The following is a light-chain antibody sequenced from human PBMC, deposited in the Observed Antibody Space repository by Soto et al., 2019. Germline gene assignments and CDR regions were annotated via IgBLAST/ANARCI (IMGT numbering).Light chain of an antibody. V-gene: IGKV1-39*01. CDR2: GAS. J-gene: IGKJ4*01. Sequence: DIQMTQSPSSLSASVGDRVTITCRASQSISSYLVWYQQKPGKAPKLLIYGASTLQSGVPSRFSGSGSGTEFNLTISGLQPEDSATYYCQQSFRAVYLTFGGGTKVEI. CDR1: QSISSY. CDR3: QQSFRAVYLT.